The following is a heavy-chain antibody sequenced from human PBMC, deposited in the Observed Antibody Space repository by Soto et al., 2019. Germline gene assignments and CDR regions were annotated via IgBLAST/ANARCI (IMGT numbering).Heavy chain of an antibody. CDR3: ARGVYSSSWYYYGMDV. V-gene: IGHV3-30-3*01. D-gene: IGHD6-13*01. J-gene: IGHJ6*02. Sequence: QVQLVESGGGVVQPGRSLRLSCAASGFTFRSYAMHWVRQAPGKGLEWVAVISYDGSNKYYADSVKGRFTISRDNSKNRLYLQMNSLRAEDTAVYYCARGVYSSSWYYYGMDVSGQGTTVTVSS. CDR1: GFTFRSYA. CDR2: ISYDGSNK.